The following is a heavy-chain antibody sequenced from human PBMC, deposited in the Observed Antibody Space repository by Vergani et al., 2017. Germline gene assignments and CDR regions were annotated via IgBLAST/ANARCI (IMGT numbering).Heavy chain of an antibody. J-gene: IGHJ4*02. CDR1: GGTFSSYA. CDR3: ARVETIAAAGTLDY. Sequence: QVQLVQSGAEVKKPGSSVKVSCKASGGTFSSYAISWVRQAPGQGLEWMGGIIPIFGTANYAQKFQGRVTITADESTGTASMELSSLRSEDTAVYYCARVETIAAAGTLDYWGQGTLVTVSS. V-gene: IGHV1-69*01. D-gene: IGHD6-13*01. CDR2: IIPIFGTA.